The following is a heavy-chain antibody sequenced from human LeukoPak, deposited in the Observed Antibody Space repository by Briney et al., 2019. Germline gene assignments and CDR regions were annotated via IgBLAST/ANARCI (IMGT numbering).Heavy chain of an antibody. CDR2: IYHSGST. CDR3: ARMTTVTTRGFDY. D-gene: IGHD4-17*01. CDR1: GGSISSSNW. V-gene: IGHV4-4*02. Sequence: SGTLSLTCAVSGGSISSSNWWSWVRQPPGKGLEWIGEIYHSGSTNYNPSLKSRVTISVDKSKNQFSLKLSSVTAADTAVYFCARMTTVTTRGFDYWGQGALVTVSS. J-gene: IGHJ4*02.